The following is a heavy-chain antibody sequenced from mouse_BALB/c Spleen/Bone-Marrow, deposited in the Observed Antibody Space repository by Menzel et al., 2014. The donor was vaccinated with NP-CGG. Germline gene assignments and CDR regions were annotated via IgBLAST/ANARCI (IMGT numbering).Heavy chain of an antibody. V-gene: IGHV7-3*02. CDR1: GFTFTDYY. CDR2: IRNKANGYTT. J-gene: IGHJ2*01. Sequence: EVMLVESGRGLVQPGGSLRLSCATSGFTFTDYYMNWVRQPPGKALEWLVFIRNKANGYTTEYSASVKSRFTISRDNSQNILYLQMNTLRADDSATYYCARDKGRVFFDYWGQGTTLTVSS. CDR3: ARDKGRVFFDY.